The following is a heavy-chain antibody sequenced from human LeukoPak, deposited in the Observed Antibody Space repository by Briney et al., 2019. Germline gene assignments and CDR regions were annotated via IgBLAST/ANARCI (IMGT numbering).Heavy chain of an antibody. J-gene: IGHJ4*02. CDR2: ISGSGGST. CDR1: GFTFSSYA. V-gene: IGHV3-23*01. CDR3: ARETVSTTAAFDY. Sequence: GGSLRLSCAASGFTFSSYAMSWVRQAPGKGLEWVSAISGSGGSTYYADSVKGRFTISRDNAKDSLYLQMNSLSADDTAVYYCARETVSTTAAFDYWGQGTLVTVSS. D-gene: IGHD4-17*01.